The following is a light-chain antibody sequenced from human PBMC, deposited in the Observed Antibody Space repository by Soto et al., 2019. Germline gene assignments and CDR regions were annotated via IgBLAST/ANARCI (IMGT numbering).Light chain of an antibody. Sequence: EIVLTQSPGTLSLSPGERATLSCGASQSVSRSYLAWYQQKPGQAPRLLIYGASSRATGIPDRFSDSGSGTDFTLTIRRLEPEDFAVYYCQQYGSSPYTFGQGTKLEIK. V-gene: IGKV3-20*01. CDR3: QQYGSSPYT. CDR1: QSVSRSY. CDR2: GAS. J-gene: IGKJ2*01.